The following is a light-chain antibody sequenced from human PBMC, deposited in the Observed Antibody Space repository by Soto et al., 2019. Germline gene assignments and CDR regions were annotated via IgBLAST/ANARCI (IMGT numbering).Light chain of an antibody. Sequence: IVFTKCPSTVSQSPADRATLSGRASQSDRSGFFAWYQQKPGQAPKLLIVGASSMATGIPDRFRGGGTGTDFTLTISSLQPEDFAPYYCQHYNSYPHAFGQGTMVHI. CDR2: GAS. V-gene: IGKV3-20*01. CDR3: QHYNSYPHA. CDR1: QSDRSGF. J-gene: IGKJ1*01.